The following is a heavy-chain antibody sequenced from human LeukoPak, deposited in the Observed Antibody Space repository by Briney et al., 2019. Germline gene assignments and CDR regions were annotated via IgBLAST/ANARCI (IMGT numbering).Heavy chain of an antibody. CDR2: ITNDGSST. CDR3: AKVSPTVTTSGSYYYYGMDV. J-gene: IGHJ6*02. V-gene: IGHV3-74*01. D-gene: IGHD4-17*01. CDR1: GLTFSSHW. Sequence: PGGSLRLSCAASGLTFSSHWMHWVRQAPGKGLVWVSRITNDGSSTTYADSVKGRFTISRDNSKNTLYLQMNSLRAEDTAVYYCAKVSPTVTTSGSYYYYGMDVWGQGTTVTVSS.